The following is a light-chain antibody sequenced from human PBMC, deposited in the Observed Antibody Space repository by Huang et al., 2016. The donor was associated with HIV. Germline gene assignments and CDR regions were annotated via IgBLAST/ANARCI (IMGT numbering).Light chain of an antibody. V-gene: IGKV3-11*01. CDR3: QQRSKSLT. Sequence: EIVLTQSPATLSLSPGERATLSFRASQNLNRYLAWYQQKPGQAPRLLIYDASNRATGVPARCNGSGSETDFTLTISSLKPEDFAIYYCQQRSKSLTFGGGTRVEIK. J-gene: IGKJ4*01. CDR1: QNLNRY. CDR2: DAS.